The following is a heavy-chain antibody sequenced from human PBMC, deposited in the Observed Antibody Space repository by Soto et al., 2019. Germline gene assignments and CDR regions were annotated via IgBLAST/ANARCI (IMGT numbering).Heavy chain of an antibody. Sequence: QVQLVQSGGEVKKPGASVTVSCKASGYTFINYHITWVRQAPGQGLEWMAWINTYNGMTDYAQRFQGRVTMTRDTSTSTAYMELRNLGSDDTDVYFRAKSPRGEMATDWGQGTLVTVSS. J-gene: IGHJ4*02. D-gene: IGHD5-12*01. CDR3: AKSPRGEMATD. V-gene: IGHV1-18*01. CDR1: GYTFINYH. CDR2: INTYNGMT.